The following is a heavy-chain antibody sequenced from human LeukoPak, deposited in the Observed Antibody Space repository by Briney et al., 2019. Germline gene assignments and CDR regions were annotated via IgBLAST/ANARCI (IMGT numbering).Heavy chain of an antibody. D-gene: IGHD3-22*01. CDR2: INPNSGGT. CDR3: ARDRRVGYDSSGYYFDY. CDR1: GYTFTGYY. J-gene: IGHJ4*02. V-gene: IGHV1-2*02. Sequence: GASVKVSCKASGYTFTGYYMHWVRQAPGQGIEWMGWINPNSGGTNYAQKFQGRVTMTRDTSISTAYMEVSRLRSDDTAVYYCARDRRVGYDSSGYYFDYWGQGTLVTVST.